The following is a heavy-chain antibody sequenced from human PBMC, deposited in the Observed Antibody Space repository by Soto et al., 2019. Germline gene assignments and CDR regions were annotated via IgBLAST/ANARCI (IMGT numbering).Heavy chain of an antibody. CDR1: GYTFTSYD. D-gene: IGHD3-10*01. CDR2: MNPNSGNT. V-gene: IGHV1-8*01. Sequence: ASVKVSCKASGYTFTSYDINWVRQATGQGLEYLGWMNPNSGNTGYVQKFQGRVTMTEDTSTDTAYMELSSLRSEDTAVYYCATDLRSEPEDGMDVWGQGTTVTVSS. CDR3: ATDLRSEPEDGMDV. J-gene: IGHJ6*02.